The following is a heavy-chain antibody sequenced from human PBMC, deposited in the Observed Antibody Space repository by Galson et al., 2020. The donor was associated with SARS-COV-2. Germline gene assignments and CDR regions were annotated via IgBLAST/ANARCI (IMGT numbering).Heavy chain of an antibody. D-gene: IGHD5-18*01. J-gene: IGHJ4*02. Sequence: GESLKISCAASGFNLRSYGMHWVRQAPGKGLEWVAVIWYAGSNKYYEDSVKGRFTISRDNSKNTLYLQMHSLRAEDTAVYYCAKGGYSYGYPGYYFDYWGQGTLVTVSS. CDR2: IWYAGSNK. V-gene: IGHV3-33*06. CDR1: GFNLRSYG. CDR3: AKGGYSYGYPGYYFDY.